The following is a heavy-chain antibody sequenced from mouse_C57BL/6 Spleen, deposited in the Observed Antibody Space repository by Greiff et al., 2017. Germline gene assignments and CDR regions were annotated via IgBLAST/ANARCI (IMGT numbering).Heavy chain of an antibody. V-gene: IGHV2-2*01. D-gene: IGHD1-1*01. CDR3: ARGDYGSSCYAMDY. J-gene: IGHJ4*01. CDR2: IWSGGST. Sequence: VMLVESGPGLVQPSQSLSITCTVSGFSLTSYGVHWVRQSPGKGLEWLGVIWSGGSTDYNAAFISRLSISKDNSKSQVFFKMNSLQADDTAIYYCARGDYGSSCYAMDYWGQGTSVTVSS. CDR1: GFSLTSYG.